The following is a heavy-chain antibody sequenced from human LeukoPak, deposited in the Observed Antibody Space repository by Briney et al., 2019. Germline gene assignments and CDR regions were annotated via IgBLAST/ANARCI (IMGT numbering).Heavy chain of an antibody. CDR1: GFTFSSYG. D-gene: IGHD1-26*01. CDR3: AKTPWAAGGGYFDY. Sequence: GSLRLSCAAAGFTFSSYGMHWVRQAPGKGLEWVAIISYDGSNKYYADSVKGRFTISRDNSKNTLSLQMNSLRDEDTAVYYCAKTPWAAGGGYFDYWGQGTLVTVSS. V-gene: IGHV3-30*18. CDR2: ISYDGSNK. J-gene: IGHJ4*02.